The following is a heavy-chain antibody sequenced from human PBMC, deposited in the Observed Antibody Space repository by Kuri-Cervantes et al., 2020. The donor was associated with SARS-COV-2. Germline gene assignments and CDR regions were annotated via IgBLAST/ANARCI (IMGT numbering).Heavy chain of an antibody. CDR2: INHSGST. Sequence: SETLSLTCAVYGGSFSGYYWSWIRQPPGKGLEWIGEINHSGSTNYNPSLKSRVTISVDTSKNQFSLKLSSVTAADTAVYYCARARRLPSAMDVWGKGTTVTVSS. CDR3: ARARRLPSAMDV. J-gene: IGHJ6*03. CDR1: GGSFSGYY. D-gene: IGHD5-18*01. V-gene: IGHV4-34*01.